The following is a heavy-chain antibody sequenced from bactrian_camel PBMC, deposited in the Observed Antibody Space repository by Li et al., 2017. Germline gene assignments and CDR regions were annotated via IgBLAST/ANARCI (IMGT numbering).Heavy chain of an antibody. D-gene: IGHD1*01. V-gene: IGHV3S40*01. CDR1: GHTNSSMC. J-gene: IGHJ4*01. Sequence: VQLVESGGGLVQPGGSLRLSCAASGHTNSSMCMGWFRQAPGKGLEWVSMVNSADGNSLYKDSVKGRFTISRDAAKFAVHLQMNSLRPDEDTAMYYCAADPLAKRACNLVRGDYKYWGQGTQVTVS. CDR2: VNSADGNS. CDR3: AADPLAKRACNLVRGDYKY.